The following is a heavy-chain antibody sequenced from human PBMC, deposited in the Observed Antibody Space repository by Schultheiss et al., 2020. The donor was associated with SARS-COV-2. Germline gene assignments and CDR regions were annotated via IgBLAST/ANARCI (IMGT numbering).Heavy chain of an antibody. CDR2: IIPILGIA. Sequence: ASVKVSCKASGYTFTSYGISWVRQAPGQGLEWMGRIIPILGIANYAQKFQGRVTMTTDTSTSTAYMELRSLRSDDTAVYYCARLFSLSPAAGTGSDDYWGQGTLVTVSS. CDR1: GYTFTSYG. J-gene: IGHJ4*02. V-gene: IGHV1-18*01. CDR3: ARLFSLSPAAGTGSDDY. D-gene: IGHD6-13*01.